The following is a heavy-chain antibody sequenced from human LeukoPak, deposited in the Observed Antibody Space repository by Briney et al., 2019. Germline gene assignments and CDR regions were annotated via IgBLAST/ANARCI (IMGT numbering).Heavy chain of an antibody. CDR3: ARGPQFWSGYYTDY. J-gene: IGHJ4*02. CDR2: INHSGST. D-gene: IGHD3-3*01. V-gene: IGHV4-34*01. Sequence: PSETLSLTCAVYGGSFCGYYWSWVRQPPGKGLGCVGEINHSGSTNYNPSLKSRVTISIDTSKNQFSLKLSSVTAADTAVYYCARGPQFWSGYYTDYWGQGTLVTVS. CDR1: GGSFCGYY.